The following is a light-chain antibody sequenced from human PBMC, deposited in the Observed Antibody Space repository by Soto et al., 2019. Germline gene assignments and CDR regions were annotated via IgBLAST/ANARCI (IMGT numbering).Light chain of an antibody. Sequence: ALTQPASVSGSPGQSITISCTGTISDFVVYNYVSWYQQHPGKAPKLMIYGVSNRPSGVSNRFSGSKSGNTASLTISGLQADDEVDYYCSSHTISSALQVFGTGTKVTVL. CDR3: SSHTISSALQV. CDR1: ISDFVVYNY. CDR2: GVS. V-gene: IGLV2-14*01. J-gene: IGLJ1*01.